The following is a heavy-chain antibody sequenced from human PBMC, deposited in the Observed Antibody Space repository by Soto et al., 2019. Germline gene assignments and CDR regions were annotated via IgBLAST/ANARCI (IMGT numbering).Heavy chain of an antibody. Sequence: SETLSLTCTVSGGSISSYYWSWIRQPPGKGLEWIGYIYYSGSTNYNPSLKSRVTISVDTSKNQFSLKLSSVTAADTAVYYCARDLGYSYGSGHYSYMDVWGKGTTVTVS. D-gene: IGHD5-18*01. V-gene: IGHV4-59*01. CDR3: ARDLGYSYGSGHYSYMDV. CDR2: IYYSGST. CDR1: GGSISSYY. J-gene: IGHJ6*03.